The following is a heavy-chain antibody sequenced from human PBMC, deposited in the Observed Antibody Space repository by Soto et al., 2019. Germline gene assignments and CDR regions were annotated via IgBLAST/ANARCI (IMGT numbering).Heavy chain of an antibody. Sequence: PSETLSLTCTVSGVSITSHYWTWIRQPPGKGLEWIGNIHYSGSTNYSPSLKVRVIISVDTSENNSSLKLSSVTTADTAVYYCTVGGAGHPFDYWGQGTLVTV. CDR2: IHYSGST. CDR1: GVSITSHY. V-gene: IGHV4-59*11. D-gene: IGHD3-16*01. J-gene: IGHJ4*02. CDR3: TVGGAGHPFDY.